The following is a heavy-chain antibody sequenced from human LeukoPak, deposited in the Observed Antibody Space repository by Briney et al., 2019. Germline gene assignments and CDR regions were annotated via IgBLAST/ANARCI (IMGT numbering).Heavy chain of an antibody. CDR1: GFTFSNYA. J-gene: IGHJ4*02. CDR3: AKDYSGSYYCFDY. CDR2: ISGSGGST. V-gene: IGHV3-23*01. Sequence: GGSLRLSCAASGFTFSNYAMTWVRQAPGKGLEWVSVISGSGGSTYYADSVKGRFTIPRDNSKNTLYLHMNSLRAEDTAVYYCAKDYSGSYYCFDYWGQGTLVTVSS. D-gene: IGHD1-26*01.